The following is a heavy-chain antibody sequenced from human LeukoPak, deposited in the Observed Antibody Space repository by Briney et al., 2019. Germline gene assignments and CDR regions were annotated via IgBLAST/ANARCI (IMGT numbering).Heavy chain of an antibody. CDR3: AGGYCSSTSCFPYNWFDP. D-gene: IGHD2-2*01. CDR1: GGSISSGGYS. V-gene: IGHV4-30-2*01. J-gene: IGHJ5*02. Sequence: SQTLSLTCAVSGGSISSGGYSWSWIRQPPGKGLEWIGYIYHSGSTYYNPSLKSRVTISVDRSKNQFSLKLSSVTAADTAVYYCAGGYCSSTSCFPYNWFDPWGQGTLVTVSS. CDR2: IYHSGST.